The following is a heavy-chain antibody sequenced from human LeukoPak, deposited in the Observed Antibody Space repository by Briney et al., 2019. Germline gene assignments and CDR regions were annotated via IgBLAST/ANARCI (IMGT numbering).Heavy chain of an antibody. CDR2: INSDGSST. CDR1: GFTFSSYW. J-gene: IGHJ4*02. V-gene: IGHV3-74*01. CDR3: ARDPAYYDSSGLTDY. Sequence: GGSLRLSCAASGFTFSSYWMHWVRHAPGKGLVWVSHINSDGSSTRYGDCGKGRFTIAREKAKNTLYLQMNSLRAEDTAVYYCARDPAYYDSSGLTDYWGQGTLVTVSS. D-gene: IGHD3-22*01.